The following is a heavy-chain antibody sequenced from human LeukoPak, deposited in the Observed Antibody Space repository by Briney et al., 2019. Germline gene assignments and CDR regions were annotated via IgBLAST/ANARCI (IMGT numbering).Heavy chain of an antibody. Sequence: SETLSLTCSVSGVSISSYYWTWIRQPPGKGLEWIGYLDYSGSTNYNPSLKSRVTISVETSMNQFSLKLISVTAADTAVYYCARDRPFDIWGQGTLVTVSS. V-gene: IGHV4-59*12. CDR2: LDYSGST. CDR1: GVSISSYY. CDR3: ARDRPFDI. J-gene: IGHJ3*02.